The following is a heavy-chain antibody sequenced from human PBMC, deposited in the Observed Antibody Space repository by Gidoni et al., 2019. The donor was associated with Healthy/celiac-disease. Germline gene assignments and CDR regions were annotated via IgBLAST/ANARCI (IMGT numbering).Heavy chain of an antibody. J-gene: IGHJ4*02. Sequence: QVQLQESGPGLVKPSETLSLTCAVSGYSISSGYYWGWIRQPPGKGLEWIGSIYHSGSTYYNPSLKSRVTISVDTSKNQFSLKLSSVTAADTAVYYCAGGPLAFFDYWGQGTLVTVSS. V-gene: IGHV4-38-2*01. CDR3: AGGPLAFFDY. D-gene: IGHD3-16*01. CDR1: GYSISSGYY. CDR2: IYHSGST.